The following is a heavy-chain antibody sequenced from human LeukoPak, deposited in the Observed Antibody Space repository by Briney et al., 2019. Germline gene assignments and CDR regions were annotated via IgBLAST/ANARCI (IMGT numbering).Heavy chain of an antibody. V-gene: IGHV3-66*01. Sequence: GGSLRLSCAASGFTVSSNYMSWVRQAPGKGLEWVSVIYSGGSTYYAGSVKGRFTISRDNSKNTLYLQMNSLRAEDTAVYYCARNTMVRGAYYYYGMDVWGQGTTVTVSS. J-gene: IGHJ6*02. D-gene: IGHD3-10*01. CDR1: GFTVSSNY. CDR2: IYSGGST. CDR3: ARNTMVRGAYYYYGMDV.